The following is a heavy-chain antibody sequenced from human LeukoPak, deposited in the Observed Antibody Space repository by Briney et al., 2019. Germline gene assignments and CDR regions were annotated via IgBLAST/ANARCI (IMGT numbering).Heavy chain of an antibody. D-gene: IGHD5-18*01. CDR3: AGGYSYGPNAFDI. Sequence: GGSLRLSCAASGFTFSSYSMNGVRQAPGKGLEWVSYISSSSSTIYYADSVKGRFTISRDNAKNSLYLQMNSLRAEDTAVYYCAGGYSYGPNAFDIWGQGTMVTVSS. V-gene: IGHV3-48*01. CDR2: ISSSSSTI. CDR1: GFTFSSYS. J-gene: IGHJ3*02.